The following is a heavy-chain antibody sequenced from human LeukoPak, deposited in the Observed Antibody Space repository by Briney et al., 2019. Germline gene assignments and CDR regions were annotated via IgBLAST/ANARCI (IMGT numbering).Heavy chain of an antibody. J-gene: IGHJ4*02. CDR1: GFTFSSYV. Sequence: GSLRLSCAASGFTFSSYVMTWVRQAPDIGLEWVSTISAGGVTTYYADSVKGRLTISRDNSKSTLHLHMNSLRVGDAAVYYCVTRGTTATKYLEYWGQGTLVTVSS. D-gene: IGHD1-1*01. V-gene: IGHV3-23*01. CDR3: VTRGTTATKYLEY. CDR2: ISAGGVTT.